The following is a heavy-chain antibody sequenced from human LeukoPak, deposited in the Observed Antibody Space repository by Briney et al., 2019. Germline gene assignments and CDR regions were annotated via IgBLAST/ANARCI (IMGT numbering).Heavy chain of an antibody. Sequence: PSETLSLTCAVYGGSFSDYYWSWIRQPPGKVLEWIGEINHSGDTKYNPSLKSRVTISVDTSKNQFSLKVSSVTAADTAVYYCARIQLWPLHYFDYWGQGTLVTVSS. D-gene: IGHD5-18*01. J-gene: IGHJ4*02. CDR3: ARIQLWPLHYFDY. V-gene: IGHV4-34*01. CDR1: GGSFSDYY. CDR2: INHSGDT.